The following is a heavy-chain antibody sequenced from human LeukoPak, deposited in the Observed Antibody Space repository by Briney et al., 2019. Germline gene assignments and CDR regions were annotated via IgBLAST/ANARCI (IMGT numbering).Heavy chain of an antibody. V-gene: IGHV3-7*01. CDR1: GITFSSFW. CDR2: IKQDGSEK. J-gene: IGHJ4*02. D-gene: IGHD3/OR15-3a*01. Sequence: PGGSLRLSCAVSGITFSSFWMSWVRQAPGKGLEWVANIKQDGSEKYYVDSVKGRFTISRDNAKNSVYLQMNSLRAEDTAVYYCARDKDWAFDYWGQGTLVTVSS. CDR3: ARDKDWAFDY.